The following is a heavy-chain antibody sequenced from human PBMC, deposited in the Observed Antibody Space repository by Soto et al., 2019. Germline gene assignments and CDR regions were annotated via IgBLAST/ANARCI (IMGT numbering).Heavy chain of an antibody. D-gene: IGHD2-8*02. CDR3: ARDRSGGNYFYYGMDV. V-gene: IGHV3-33*01. CDR1: GFTFNRNG. J-gene: IGHJ6*02. Sequence: QVQLVESGGGVVQPGRSLRLSCAASGFTFNRNGMHWVRQAPGKGLEWVAVIWHDGSKDYYSESVKGRFTISRDNSNNRIFLQMNSVRVEDTAVYFCARDRSGGNYFYYGMDVWGQGTTVTVSS. CDR2: IWHDGSKD.